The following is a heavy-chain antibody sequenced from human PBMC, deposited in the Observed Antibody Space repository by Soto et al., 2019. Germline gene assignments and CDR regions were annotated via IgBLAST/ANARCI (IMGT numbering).Heavy chain of an antibody. Sequence: SETLSLTCAVYGGSFSGYYLTWIRQPPGTGLEWIGEINHSGSTNYNPSLKSRVTISVDTSKNQFSLKLSSVTAADTAVYYCARFRREYYYDSSGYYPLGYYYYGMDVWGQGTTVTVSS. CDR3: ARFRREYYYDSSGYYPLGYYYYGMDV. V-gene: IGHV4-34*01. CDR2: INHSGST. CDR1: GGSFSGYY. J-gene: IGHJ6*02. D-gene: IGHD3-22*01.